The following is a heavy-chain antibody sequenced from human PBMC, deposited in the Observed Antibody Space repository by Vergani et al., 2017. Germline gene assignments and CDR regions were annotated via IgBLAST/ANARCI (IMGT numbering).Heavy chain of an antibody. J-gene: IGHJ3*02. Sequence: QVQLVQSGAEVKKPGSSVKVSCKASGGPFKNSAFSWVRQVPGQGLEWMGRIITFFGTTDYAQKFQGRFTIIADEFTKTVDMQLSNLRSKDTAVYYCSKVGRSEVAGTFGAFDIWGQGTMVTVSS. D-gene: IGHD6-19*01. CDR2: IITFFGTT. CDR3: SKVGRSEVAGTFGAFDI. V-gene: IGHV1-69*13. CDR1: GGPFKNSA.